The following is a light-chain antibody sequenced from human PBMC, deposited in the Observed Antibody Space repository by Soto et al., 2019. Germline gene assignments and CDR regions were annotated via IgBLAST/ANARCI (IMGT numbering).Light chain of an antibody. Sequence: DIQMTQSPSSLSASVGDRVTITCRASEGIRNDLGWYQQKPGKAPKRLIFAASSLQSGVPSRFSGSGSGTEFTLAISSLQPDDFATYYCQQYNSYSPCTFGQGTKVDIK. V-gene: IGKV1-17*01. CDR2: AAS. CDR1: EGIRND. J-gene: IGKJ1*01. CDR3: QQYNSYSPCT.